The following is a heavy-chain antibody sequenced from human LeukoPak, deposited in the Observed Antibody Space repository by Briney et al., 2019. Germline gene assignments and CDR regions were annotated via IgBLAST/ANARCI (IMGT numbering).Heavy chain of an antibody. CDR2: INAGNGNT. CDR1: GYTFTSYA. CDR3: ARGLIAAAGRTY. V-gene: IGHV1-3*01. J-gene: IGHJ4*02. Sequence: ASVKVSCKASGYTFTSYAMHWVRQAPGQRLEWMGWINAGNGNTKYSQKFQGRVTITRDTSASTAYMELSSLGSEDTAVYYCARGLIAAAGRTYWGQGTLVTVSS. D-gene: IGHD6-13*01.